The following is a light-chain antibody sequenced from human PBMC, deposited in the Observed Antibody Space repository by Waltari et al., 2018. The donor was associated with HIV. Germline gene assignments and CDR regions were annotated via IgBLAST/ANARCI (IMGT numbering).Light chain of an antibody. CDR3: QQYYNWPPSWT. CDR1: QSVTTN. J-gene: IGKJ1*01. CDR2: GAS. V-gene: IGKV3-15*01. Sequence: EIVMTQSPAPLSVSPGERAPLSCRPSQSVTTNLAWYQQKPGQAPRVLIYGASTRASGIPARFSGSGSGTEFTLTISSLQPEDFAVYYCQQYYNWPPSWTFDQGTKVEIK.